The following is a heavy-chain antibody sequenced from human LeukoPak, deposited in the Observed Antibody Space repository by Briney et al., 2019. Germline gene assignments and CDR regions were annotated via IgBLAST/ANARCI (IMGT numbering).Heavy chain of an antibody. V-gene: IGHV1-18*01. CDR1: GYTFTSYG. J-gene: IGHJ3*02. Sequence: ASVKVSCKASGYTFTSYGISWVRQAPGQGLEWMGWISAYNGNTNYAQKLQGRVTMTTDTSTSTAYMELRSLRSDDTAVYYCARGGGYSSSWSWNAFDIWGQGTMVTVSS. CDR3: ARGGGYSSSWSWNAFDI. D-gene: IGHD6-13*01. CDR2: ISAYNGNT.